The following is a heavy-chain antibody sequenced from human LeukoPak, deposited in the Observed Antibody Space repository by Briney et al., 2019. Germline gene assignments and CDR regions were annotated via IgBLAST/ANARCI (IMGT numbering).Heavy chain of an antibody. D-gene: IGHD3-10*01. CDR1: GFTFSNAW. CDR2: ISGSGGST. J-gene: IGHJ4*02. CDR3: AKIYYYGSGSYFV. Sequence: GGSLRLSCAASGFTFSNAWMNWVRQAPGKGLEWVSAISGSGGSTYYADSVKGRFTISRDNSKNTLYLQMNSLRAEDTAVYYCAKIYYYGSGSYFVWGQGTLVTVSS. V-gene: IGHV3-23*01.